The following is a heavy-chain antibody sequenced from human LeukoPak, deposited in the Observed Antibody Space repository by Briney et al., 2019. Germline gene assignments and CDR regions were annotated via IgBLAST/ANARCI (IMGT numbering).Heavy chain of an antibody. Sequence: ASVKVSCKASGYTFTSYGISWVRQAPGQGLEWMGGIIPIFGTANYAQKFQGRVTITADESTSTAYMELSSLRSEDTAVYYCARDYYGSGSYMGFDYWGQGTLVTVSS. V-gene: IGHV1-69*13. CDR1: GYTFTSYG. CDR3: ARDYYGSGSYMGFDY. CDR2: IIPIFGTA. J-gene: IGHJ4*02. D-gene: IGHD3-10*01.